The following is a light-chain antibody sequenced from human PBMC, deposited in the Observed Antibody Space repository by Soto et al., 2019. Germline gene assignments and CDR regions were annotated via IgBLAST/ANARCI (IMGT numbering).Light chain of an antibody. CDR3: QHYNSYSEA. CDR2: EAS. V-gene: IGKV1-5*03. CDR1: QTISSW. Sequence: DIQMTQSPSTLSGSVGDRVTITCRASQTISSWLAWYQQKPGKAPKLLFYEASTLISGVPSRFSSSGCWTEFTLTISRLQPDDYATYYCQHYNSYSEAFGQGTKVELK. J-gene: IGKJ1*01.